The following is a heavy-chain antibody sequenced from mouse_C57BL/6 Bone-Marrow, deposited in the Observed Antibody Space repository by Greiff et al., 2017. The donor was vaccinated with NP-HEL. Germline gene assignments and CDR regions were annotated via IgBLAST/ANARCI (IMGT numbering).Heavy chain of an antibody. CDR1: GYTFTSYW. V-gene: IGHV1-50*01. CDR3: AREDYSKRYFDV. D-gene: IGHD2-5*01. J-gene: IGHJ1*03. CDR2: IDPSDSYT. Sequence: VQLQQPGAELVKPGASVKLSCKASGYTFTSYWMQWVKQRPGQGLEWIGEIDPSDSYTNYNQKFKGKATLTVDTSSSTAYMQLSSLTSEDSAVYYCAREDYSKRYFDVWGTGTTVTVSS.